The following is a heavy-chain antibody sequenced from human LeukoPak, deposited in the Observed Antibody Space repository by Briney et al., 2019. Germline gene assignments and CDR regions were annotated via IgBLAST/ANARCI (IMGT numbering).Heavy chain of an antibody. Sequence: GASVKVSCKASGYTFTGYYMHWVRQAPGQGLEWMGWTNPNSGGTNYAQKFQGRVTMTRDTSISTAYMELSRLRSDDTAVYYCARKRITMVRGVLDAFDIWGQGTMVTVSS. J-gene: IGHJ3*02. D-gene: IGHD3-10*01. CDR3: ARKRITMVRGVLDAFDI. V-gene: IGHV1-2*02. CDR2: TNPNSGGT. CDR1: GYTFTGYY.